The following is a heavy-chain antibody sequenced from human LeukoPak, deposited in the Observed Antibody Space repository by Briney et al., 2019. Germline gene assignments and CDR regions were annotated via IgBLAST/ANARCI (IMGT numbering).Heavy chain of an antibody. J-gene: IGHJ4*02. V-gene: IGHV3-74*01. CDR1: GFTFSSYW. D-gene: IGHD6-19*01. Sequence: PGGSLRLSCAASGFTFSSYWLHWVRQAPGKGLVWVSRINSDGSSTNYADSVKGRFTISRDNAKNSLYLQMNSLRAEDTAVYYCTMKSGWYWVSWGQGTLVSVSS. CDR2: INSDGSST. CDR3: TMKSGWYWVS.